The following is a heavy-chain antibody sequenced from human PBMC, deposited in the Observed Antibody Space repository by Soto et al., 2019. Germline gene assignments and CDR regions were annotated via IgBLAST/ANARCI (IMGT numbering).Heavy chain of an antibody. CDR2: ISGSGGST. CDR3: ANQPIEMEYSSSSGGMDV. J-gene: IGHJ6*02. CDR1: GFTFSSYA. D-gene: IGHD6-6*01. Sequence: GGSLRLSCAASGFTFSSYAMSWVRQAPGKGLEWVSAISGSGGSTYYADSVKGRFTIPRDNSKNTLYMQMNSLRAEDTAVDYCANQPIEMEYSSSSGGMDVWGQGTTVTVSS. V-gene: IGHV3-23*01.